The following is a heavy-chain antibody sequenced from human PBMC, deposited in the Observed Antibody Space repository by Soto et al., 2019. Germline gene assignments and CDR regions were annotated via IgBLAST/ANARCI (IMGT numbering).Heavy chain of an antibody. CDR2: ISYDGSNK. J-gene: IGHJ6*02. CDR3: ARSSSWTKYYYYGMDV. CDR1: GFTFSSYA. V-gene: IGHV3-30-3*01. Sequence: QVQLVESGGVVVQPGRSLRLSCAASGFTFSSYAMHWVRQAPGQGLEWVAVISYDGSNKYYADSVKRRFTFSRDNSKNTLYLQMNRLRAEATAVYYCARSSSWTKYYYYGMDVWGQGTTVTVSS. D-gene: IGHD6-13*01.